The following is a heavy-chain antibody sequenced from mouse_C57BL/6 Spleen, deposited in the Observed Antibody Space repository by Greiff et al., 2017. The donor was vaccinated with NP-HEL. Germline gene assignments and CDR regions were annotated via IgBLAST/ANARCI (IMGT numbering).Heavy chain of an antibody. D-gene: IGHD4-1*01. J-gene: IGHJ4*01. CDR1: GFTFSDYG. CDR3: ARESYWGAMDY. CDR2: ISSGSSTI. Sequence: EVQRVESGGGLVKPGGSLKLSCAASGFTFSDYGMHWVRQAPEKGLEWVAYISSGSSTIYYADTVKGRFTISRDNAKNTLFLQMTSPRSEDTAMYYCARESYWGAMDYWGQGTSVTVSS. V-gene: IGHV5-17*01.